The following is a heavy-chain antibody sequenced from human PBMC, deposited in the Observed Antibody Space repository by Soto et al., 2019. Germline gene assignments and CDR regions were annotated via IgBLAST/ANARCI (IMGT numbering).Heavy chain of an antibody. J-gene: IGHJ4*02. V-gene: IGHV1-46*03. CDR2: INPSGDSK. CDR3: ARTTIVVTDFDY. D-gene: IGHD2-2*01. CDR1: GYTFTSYY. Sequence: ASVKVSCKASGYTFTSYYMHWVRQAPGQGLEWMGIINPSGDSKSYAQKFQGRVTMTRDTSTSTVYMELSSLRSEDTAVYYCARTTIVVTDFDYWGQGTLVTVSS.